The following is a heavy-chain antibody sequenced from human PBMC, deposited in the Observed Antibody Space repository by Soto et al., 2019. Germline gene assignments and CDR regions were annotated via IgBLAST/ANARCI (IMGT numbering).Heavy chain of an antibody. J-gene: IGHJ4*02. CDR3: ARGAGSSGYYRQYYFDY. CDR1: GGTFTRYP. Sequence: SVKVSCKASGGTFTRYPIRWVRQAPGQGLEWMGGIIPIFGTANYAQKFQGRVTITADESTSTAYMELSSLRSEDTAVYYCARGAGSSGYYRQYYFDYWGQGTLVTVSP. CDR2: IIPIFGTA. D-gene: IGHD3-22*01. V-gene: IGHV1-69*13.